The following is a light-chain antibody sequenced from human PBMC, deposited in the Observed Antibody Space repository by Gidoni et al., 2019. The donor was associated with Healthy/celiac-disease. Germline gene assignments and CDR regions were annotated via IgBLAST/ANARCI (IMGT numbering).Light chain of an antibody. V-gene: IGLV3-1*01. Sequence: SYELTPPPSVSVSPGPTAIITCSGDKLGDKYACWYQQKPGQSPVLVIYQDSKRPSGIPERFSGSNSGNTATLTISGTQAMDEADYYCQAWDSSFVVFGGGTKLTVL. CDR3: QAWDSSFVV. CDR2: QDS. CDR1: KLGDKY. J-gene: IGLJ2*01.